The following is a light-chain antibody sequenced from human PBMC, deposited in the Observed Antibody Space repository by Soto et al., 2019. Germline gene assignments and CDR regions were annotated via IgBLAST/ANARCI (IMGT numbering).Light chain of an antibody. Sequence: EIVLTQSPGTLSLSPGERATLSCRASQSVSSSYLAWYQQKPGQPPRLLIYAASSRATGIPVRFSGSGSGTDFTLTISRLEPEDFAVYYCQQYGSSPLVTFGQGTRLEIK. CDR1: QSVSSSY. CDR2: AAS. V-gene: IGKV3-20*01. J-gene: IGKJ5*01. CDR3: QQYGSSPLVT.